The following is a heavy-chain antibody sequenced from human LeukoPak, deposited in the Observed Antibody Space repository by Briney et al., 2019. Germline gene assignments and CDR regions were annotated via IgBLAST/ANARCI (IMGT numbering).Heavy chain of an antibody. CDR3: ARGVTGIYYYYYMDV. J-gene: IGHJ6*03. CDR2: INPNSGDT. CDR1: GYTFTGYY. Sequence: ASVKVSCKASGYTFTGYYMHWVRQAPGQGLEWMGWINPNSGDTNYAQKFQDRVTMTRDTSISTAYMELSRLRSDDTAAYYCARGVTGIYYYYYMDVWGKGTTVTVSS. V-gene: IGHV1-2*02. D-gene: IGHD6-13*01.